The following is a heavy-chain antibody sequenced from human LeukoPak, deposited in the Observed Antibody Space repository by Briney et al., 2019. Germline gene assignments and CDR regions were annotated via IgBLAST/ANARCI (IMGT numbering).Heavy chain of an antibody. D-gene: IGHD2/OR15-2a*01. CDR1: GFTVSSNY. CDR3: ARRLYIVRGAFDI. V-gene: IGHV3-53*01. Sequence: PGGSLRLSCAASGFTVSSNYMSWVRQAPGKGLEWVSVIYSGGTTYYADSVKGRFTISRDNSKNTVHLQMNNLRAEDTAMYFCARRLYIVRGAFDIWGQGTMVTVPS. J-gene: IGHJ3*02. CDR2: IYSGGTT.